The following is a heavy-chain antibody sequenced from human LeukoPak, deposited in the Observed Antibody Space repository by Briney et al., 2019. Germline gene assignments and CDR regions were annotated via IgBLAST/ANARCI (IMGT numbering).Heavy chain of an antibody. J-gene: IGHJ6*02. Sequence: PSETLSLTCTVSGGSISSYYWSWSRQPPGKGLEWIGYIYYSGSTNYNPSLKSRVTISVDTSKNQFSLKLSSVTAADTAVYYCARHYGYYYYYGMDVWGQGTTVTVSS. CDR3: ARHYGYYYYYGMDV. CDR2: IYYSGST. CDR1: GGSISSYY. D-gene: IGHD3-10*01. V-gene: IGHV4-59*01.